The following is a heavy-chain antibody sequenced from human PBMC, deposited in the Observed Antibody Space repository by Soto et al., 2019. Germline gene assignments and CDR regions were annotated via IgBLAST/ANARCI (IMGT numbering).Heavy chain of an antibody. Sequence: SQTLSLTCVISGDSVSSNNVAWNWIRQSPSRGLEWLGRTYYRSKWYNDYAVSVKSRITINPDTSKNQLPLQLNSVTPEDTAVYYCARDPGIAVACRRNAACDIWGQGTLGTVS. CDR2: TYYRSKWYN. CDR3: ARDPGIAVACRRNAACDI. D-gene: IGHD6-19*01. V-gene: IGHV6-1*01. J-gene: IGHJ3*02. CDR1: GDSVSSNNVA.